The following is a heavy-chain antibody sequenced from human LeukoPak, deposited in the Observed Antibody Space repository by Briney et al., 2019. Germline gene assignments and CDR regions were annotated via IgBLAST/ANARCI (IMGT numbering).Heavy chain of an antibody. CDR3: ARQYHGTWFDP. D-gene: IGHD1-14*01. J-gene: IGHJ5*02. CDR1: GGSISNYY. CDR2: IYYPGTT. V-gene: IGHV4-59*08. Sequence: PSETLSLTCTFSGGSISNYYWSWVRQPPGRGLEWIGCIYYPGTTKYNPSLKSRVSMSLDTSKNQSSLKLSSVTAADTAVYYCARQYHGTWFDPWGQGTLVTVSS.